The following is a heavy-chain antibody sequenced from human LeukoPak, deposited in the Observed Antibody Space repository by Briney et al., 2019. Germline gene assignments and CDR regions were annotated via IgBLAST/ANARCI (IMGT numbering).Heavy chain of an antibody. D-gene: IGHD2-15*01. CDR2: IRSKAYGGTT. CDR3: AKEHMAAAVYYFDY. Sequence: QAGGSLRLSCTASGFTFGDYAMSWFRQAPGKGLEWVGFIRSKAYGGTTEYAASVKGRFTISRDDSKSIAYLQMNSLKTEDTAVYYCAKEHMAAAVYYFDYWAREPWSPSPQ. V-gene: IGHV3-49*03. CDR1: GFTFGDYA. J-gene: IGHJ4*02.